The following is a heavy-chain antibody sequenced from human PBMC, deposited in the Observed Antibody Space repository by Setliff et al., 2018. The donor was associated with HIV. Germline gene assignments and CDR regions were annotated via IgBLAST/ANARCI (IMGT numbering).Heavy chain of an antibody. Sequence: ASVKVSCKASGYTFTNYAMHWVRQAPGQRPEWMGWISAGNGNTNYAQKLQGRVTMTTDTSTSTAYLELRSLRSDDTAVYYCARDPYFWSGYKWFDPWGQGTLVTVSS. V-gene: IGHV1-3*01. CDR2: ISAGNGNT. J-gene: IGHJ5*02. D-gene: IGHD3-3*01. CDR1: GYTFTNYA. CDR3: ARDPYFWSGYKWFDP.